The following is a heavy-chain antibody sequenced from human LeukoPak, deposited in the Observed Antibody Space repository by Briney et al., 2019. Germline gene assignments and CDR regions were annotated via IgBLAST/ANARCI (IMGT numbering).Heavy chain of an antibody. CDR2: ISYDGSNK. CDR3: ARGVRGYSYGIDY. Sequence: GGSLRLFCAASGFTFSSYAMHWVRQAPGKGLEWVAVISYDGSNKYYADSVKGRFTISRDNSKNTLYLQMNSLRAEDTAVYYCARGVRGYSYGIDYWGQGTLVTVSS. D-gene: IGHD5-18*01. CDR1: GFTFSSYA. J-gene: IGHJ4*02. V-gene: IGHV3-30-3*01.